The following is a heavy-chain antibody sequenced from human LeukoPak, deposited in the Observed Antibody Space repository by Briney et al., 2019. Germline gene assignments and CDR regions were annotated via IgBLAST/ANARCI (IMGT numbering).Heavy chain of an antibody. CDR3: ARDPVPQYYYDSSGYYYGY. J-gene: IGHJ4*02. V-gene: IGHV3-21*01. D-gene: IGHD3-22*01. CDR1: GFTFSSYS. Sequence: GGSLRLSCAAPGFTFSSYSMNWVRQAPGKGLEWVSSISSSSSYIYYADSVKGRFTISRDNAKNSLYLQMNSLRAEDTAVYYCARDPVPQYYYDSSGYYYGYWGQGTLVTVSS. CDR2: ISSSSSYI.